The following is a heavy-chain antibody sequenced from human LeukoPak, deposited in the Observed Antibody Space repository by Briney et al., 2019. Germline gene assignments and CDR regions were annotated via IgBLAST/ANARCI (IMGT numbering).Heavy chain of an antibody. CDR2: MSSDGNAM. Sequence: HPGRSLRLSCAASGFTFTAYLIHWVRQAPGKGLEWVAVMSSDGNAMFYADSVKGRFTISRDNSKNTLYLQMNSLRAEDTAVYYCVRESEYYFDHSASFDYWGQGTLVTVSS. J-gene: IGHJ4*02. V-gene: IGHV3-30-3*01. CDR3: VRESEYYFDHSASFDY. D-gene: IGHD3-22*01. CDR1: GFTFTAYL.